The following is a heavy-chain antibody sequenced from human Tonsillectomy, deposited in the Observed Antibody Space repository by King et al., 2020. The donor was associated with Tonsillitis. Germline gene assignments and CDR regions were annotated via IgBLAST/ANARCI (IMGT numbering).Heavy chain of an antibody. CDR2: ISGHNGNT. J-gene: IGHJ6*02. Sequence: VQLVESGAEVKKPGASVKVSCKASGYTFNTYGITWVRQAPGQGLEWMGWISGHNGNTIYARNLQARVTMTTDTSTSTAYMELRSLRSDDTAMYFCAREGVVLVVFSNSVSQHHYYGMDVWGQGTAVTVSS. V-gene: IGHV1-18*04. CDR1: GYTFNTYG. D-gene: IGHD2-8*02. CDR3: AREGVVLVVFSNSVSQHHYYGMDV.